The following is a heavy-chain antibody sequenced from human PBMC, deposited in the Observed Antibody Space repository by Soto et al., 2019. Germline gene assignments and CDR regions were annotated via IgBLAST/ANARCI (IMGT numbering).Heavy chain of an antibody. J-gene: IGHJ6*02. CDR2: IIPIFGTA. D-gene: IGHD3-22*01. CDR1: GGTFSSYA. Sequence: QVQLVQSGAEVKKPGSSVKVSCKASGGTFSSYAISWVRQAPGQGLEWMGGIIPIFGTANYAQKFQGRVTITADESTSTAYMELSSLRAEDTAVYYCGGSYYYDSSGYYYDYYYYGMDVWGQGTTVTVSS. CDR3: GGSYYYDSSGYYYDYYYYGMDV. V-gene: IGHV1-69*12.